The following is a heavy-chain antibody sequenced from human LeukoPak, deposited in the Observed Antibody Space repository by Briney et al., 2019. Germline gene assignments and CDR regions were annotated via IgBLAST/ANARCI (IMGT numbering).Heavy chain of an antibody. CDR1: GYTFTGFY. CDR3: ASGGGSYGDI. Sequence: GASVKVSCKASGYTFTGFYMRWVRQAPGQGLEWMGRINPNSGGTNYAQKFQGRITMTRDTSISTDYMELSRLRSDDTAVYYCASGGGSYGDIWGQGTMVTVSS. V-gene: IGHV1-2*06. J-gene: IGHJ3*02. CDR2: INPNSGGT. D-gene: IGHD1-26*01.